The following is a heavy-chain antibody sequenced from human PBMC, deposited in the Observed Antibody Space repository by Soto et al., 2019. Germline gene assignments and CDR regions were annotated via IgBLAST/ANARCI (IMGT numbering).Heavy chain of an antibody. V-gene: IGHV4-31*03. CDR3: AREPTSLSGAYDI. J-gene: IGHJ3*02. Sequence: SETLSLTCTVSGDSVRSGGYYWSWIRQHPGKGLEWIGYIYYSGSTYYNPSLASRITISVDTSENQFSLKLGSVTAADTAVYYCAREPTSLSGAYDIWGQGTRVTVSS. D-gene: IGHD1-1*01. CDR2: IYYSGST. CDR1: GDSVRSGGYY.